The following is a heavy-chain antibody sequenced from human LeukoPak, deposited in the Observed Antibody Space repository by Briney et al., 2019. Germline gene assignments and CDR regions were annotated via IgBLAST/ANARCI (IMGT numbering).Heavy chain of an antibody. Sequence: GGSLRLSCAASGFTFSNAWIGWVRQAPGKGLEWVGRIKSKTDGETTDYAAPVKGRFTISRDDSKNTLYLQMNSLKTEDTAVYYCTTNIHYDSSGRPFDYWGQGNLVTVSS. D-gene: IGHD3-22*01. CDR3: TTNIHYDSSGRPFDY. CDR1: GFTFSNAW. CDR2: IKSKTDGETT. V-gene: IGHV3-15*01. J-gene: IGHJ4*02.